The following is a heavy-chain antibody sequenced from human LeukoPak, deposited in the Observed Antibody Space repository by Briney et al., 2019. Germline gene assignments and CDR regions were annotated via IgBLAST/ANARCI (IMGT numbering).Heavy chain of an antibody. V-gene: IGHV1-24*01. Sequence: ASVKVSCTVSGYTLTELSMHWVRQAPGKGLEWMGGFDPEDGETIYAQKFQGRVTMTEDTSTDTAYMELSSLRSEDTAVYYCARSGTAMVEETDAFDIWGQGTMVTVSS. CDR2: FDPEDGET. CDR1: GYTLTELS. CDR3: ARSGTAMVEETDAFDI. D-gene: IGHD5-18*01. J-gene: IGHJ3*02.